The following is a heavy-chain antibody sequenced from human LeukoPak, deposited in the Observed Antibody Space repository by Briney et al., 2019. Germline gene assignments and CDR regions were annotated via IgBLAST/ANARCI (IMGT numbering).Heavy chain of an antibody. CDR3: ARGVGWFDP. CDR2: IKEDGSEK. Sequence: PGGSLRLSCAASGFTSSSHWMSWVRQAPGKGLEWVANIKEDGSEKYYVDSVKGRFTISRDNAKNSVCLQMNSLRVEDTAVYYCARGVGWFDPWGQGTLVTVSA. J-gene: IGHJ5*02. V-gene: IGHV3-7*01. D-gene: IGHD3-10*01. CDR1: GFTSSSHW.